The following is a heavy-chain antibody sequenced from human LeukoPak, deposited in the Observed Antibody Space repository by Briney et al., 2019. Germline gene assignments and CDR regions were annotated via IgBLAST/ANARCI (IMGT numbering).Heavy chain of an antibody. Sequence: ASVKVSCKASGYTFTSYGISWERQAPGQGLEWMGWISAYNGNTNYAQKLQGRVTMTTDTSTSTAYMELRSLRSDDTAVYYCARVSVYVWGSYRYPPDYWGQGTLVTVSS. CDR2: ISAYNGNT. J-gene: IGHJ4*02. D-gene: IGHD3-16*02. CDR3: ARVSVYVWGSYRYPPDY. CDR1: GYTFTSYG. V-gene: IGHV1-18*01.